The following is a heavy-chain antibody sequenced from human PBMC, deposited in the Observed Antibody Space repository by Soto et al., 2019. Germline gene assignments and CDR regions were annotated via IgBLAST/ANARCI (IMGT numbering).Heavy chain of an antibody. J-gene: IGHJ4*02. CDR2: ISDSGGST. CDR3: AKYTEASWLEEY. V-gene: IGHV3-23*01. D-gene: IGHD6-13*01. CDR1: GFTFISYR. Sequence: GGSLSRSWAAAGFTFISYRMTWVSQAPGKGLEWVSSISDSGGSTYYAGFVKGRFTISRYNSKNTLYLQLNSLRADDTALYYCAKYTEASWLEEYWVQVTLVTVSP.